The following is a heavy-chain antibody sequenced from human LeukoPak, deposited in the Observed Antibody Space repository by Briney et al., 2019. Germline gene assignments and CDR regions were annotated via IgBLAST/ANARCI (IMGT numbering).Heavy chain of an antibody. CDR3: AKEGITGADS. CDR1: GFPFNRFA. J-gene: IGHJ4*02. CDR2: ISGGGDA. V-gene: IGHV3-23*01. Sequence: GGSLTLSCTASGFPFNRFAMSWVRQAPGQGLAWVSAISGGGDAHYADSVKGRFTISRDNSKSTLFLHMNNLTADDTALYYCAKEGITGADSWGQGTLVSVSS.